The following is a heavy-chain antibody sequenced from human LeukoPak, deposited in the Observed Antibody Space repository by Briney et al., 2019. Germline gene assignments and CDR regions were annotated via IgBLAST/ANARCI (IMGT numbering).Heavy chain of an antibody. CDR3: ARGVLKRRSGTSEGSNWFDP. Sequence: PGGSLRLSCAASGFTFSRAWMTWVRQAPGKGLEWIGEINHSGSTNYNPSLKSRVTISVDTSKNQFSLKLSSVTAADTAVYYCARGVLKRRSGTSEGSNWFDPWGQGTLVTVSS. CDR2: INHSGST. D-gene: IGHD1-7*01. V-gene: IGHV4-34*01. J-gene: IGHJ5*02. CDR1: GFTFSRAW.